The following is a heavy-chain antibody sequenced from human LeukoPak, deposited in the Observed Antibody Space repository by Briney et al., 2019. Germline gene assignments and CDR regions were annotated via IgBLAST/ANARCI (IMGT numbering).Heavy chain of an antibody. J-gene: IGHJ6*03. Sequence: GGSLRLSCAAPGFTFSNYNTNWVRQAPGKGLEWISSITSSSSYKFYADSVKGRFTISRDNAKNSLYLQMNSLRAEDTAVYYCARDPYSGAYYEGYYYYYMDVWGKGTTVTVSS. CDR1: GFTFSNYN. CDR3: ARDPYSGAYYEGYYYYYMDV. CDR2: ITSSSSYK. V-gene: IGHV3-21*01. D-gene: IGHD1-26*01.